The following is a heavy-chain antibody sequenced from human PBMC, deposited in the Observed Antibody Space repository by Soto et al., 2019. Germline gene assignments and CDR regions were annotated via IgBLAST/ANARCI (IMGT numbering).Heavy chain of an antibody. CDR2: ISPDGSEK. Sequence: EVQLVESGGGLVQSGGSLRLSCVGSGSTFSKYWMSWVRQAPGKGPEWVANISPDGSEKYYMASVKGRFTISRDNAHTSLFLQMDSLRAEDTAVYYCAREFVWGQGTTVTVSS. CDR1: GSTFSKYW. CDR3: AREFV. J-gene: IGHJ6*02. V-gene: IGHV3-7*05.